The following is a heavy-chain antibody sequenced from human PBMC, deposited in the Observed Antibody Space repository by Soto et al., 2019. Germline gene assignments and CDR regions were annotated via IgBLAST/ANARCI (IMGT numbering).Heavy chain of an antibody. D-gene: IGHD5-18*01. V-gene: IGHV3-23*01. Sequence: AGGSLRLSCAASGFTFSSYAVSLVRQAPGKGLEWVSAISGSGGSTYYADSVKGRFTISRDNSKNTLYLQMNSLRAEDTAVYYCAKDGGYSYGYSPRYYYGMDVWGQGTTVTVSS. CDR2: ISGSGGST. J-gene: IGHJ6*02. CDR3: AKDGGYSYGYSPRYYYGMDV. CDR1: GFTFSSYA.